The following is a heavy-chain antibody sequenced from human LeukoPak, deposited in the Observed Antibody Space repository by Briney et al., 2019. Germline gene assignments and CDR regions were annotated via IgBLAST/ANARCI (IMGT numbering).Heavy chain of an antibody. V-gene: IGHV3-33*01. D-gene: IGHD3-10*01. CDR1: GFTFSSYG. Sequence: GGSLRLSCAASGFTFSSYGMHWVRQAPGKGLEWVAVIWYDGSNKYYADSVKGRFTISRDNSKNTLYLQMNSLRAEDTAVYYCARDRGTVRGVRFYYYYGMDVWGKGTTVTVSS. CDR2: IWYDGSNK. CDR3: ARDRGTVRGVRFYYYYGMDV. J-gene: IGHJ6*04.